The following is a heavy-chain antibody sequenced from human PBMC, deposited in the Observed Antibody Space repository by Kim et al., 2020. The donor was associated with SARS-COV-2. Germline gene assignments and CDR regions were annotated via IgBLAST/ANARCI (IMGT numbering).Heavy chain of an antibody. Sequence: HRGSTNSNPSLKSRVSMSVDTSKNQFSLKLSSVTAADTAVYYCAAGAPGHWGQGTLVTVSS. V-gene: IGHV4-34*01. CDR2: HRGST. CDR3: AAGAPGH. J-gene: IGHJ1*01.